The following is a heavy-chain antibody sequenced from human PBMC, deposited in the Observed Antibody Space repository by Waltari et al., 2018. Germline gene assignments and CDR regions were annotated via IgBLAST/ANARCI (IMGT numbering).Heavy chain of an antibody. D-gene: IGHD6-19*01. V-gene: IGHV4-31*03. CDR3: ARIGGDYTSGWGYFDL. Sequence: QVHLQESGPALVTPSQTLSLPCTVPGCSISSHTYPWTWIRQHPGKGLEWIGYIYYSGRTKYNPSLQSRVIISLDTSKNQFSLNLNSVTAADTAVYHCARIGGDYTSGWGYFDLWGRGTLVTVSS. J-gene: IGHJ2*01. CDR1: GCSISSHTYP. CDR2: IYYSGRT.